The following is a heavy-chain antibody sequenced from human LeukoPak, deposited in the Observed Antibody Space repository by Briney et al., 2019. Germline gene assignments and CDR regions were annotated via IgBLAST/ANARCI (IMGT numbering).Heavy chain of an antibody. CDR1: GFTFSSYS. CDR2: ISSSSSYK. J-gene: IGHJ4*02. V-gene: IGHV3-21*01. CDR3: ARDRGFFDY. D-gene: IGHD3-10*01. Sequence: GGSLRLSCAASGFTFSSYSMNWVRQAPGKGLEWVSSISSSSSYKYYADPVKGRFPIYRDNAKNSLYLQMNSLRAEDTAVYYCARDRGFFDYWGQGTLVTVSS.